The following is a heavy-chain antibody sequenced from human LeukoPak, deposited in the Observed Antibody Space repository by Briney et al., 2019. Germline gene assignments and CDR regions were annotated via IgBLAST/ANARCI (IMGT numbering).Heavy chain of an antibody. J-gene: IGHJ4*02. CDR2: IYYSGST. D-gene: IGHD6-6*01. CDR1: GGSISSSSYY. V-gene: IGHV4-39*07. Sequence: PSETLSLTCTVSGGSISSSSYYWGWIRQPPGKGLEWIGSIYYSGSTYYNPSLKSRVTMSVDTSKNQFSLKLSSVTAADTAVYYCAREGKRGSSIRINYWGQGTLVTVSS. CDR3: AREGKRGSSIRINY.